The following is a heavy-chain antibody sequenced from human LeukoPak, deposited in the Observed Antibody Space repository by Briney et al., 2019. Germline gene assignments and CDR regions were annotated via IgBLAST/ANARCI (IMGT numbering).Heavy chain of an antibody. CDR2: VTSDGSTT. CDR1: GFSFTSFW. V-gene: IGHV3-74*01. CDR3: ARASDGWSIDY. J-gene: IGHJ4*02. Sequence: GGSLRLSCAASGFSFTSFWIHWVRQVPGKGLAWVSYVTSDGSTTIYADSVKGRFTISRDNAYNTVYLQMNSLRAEDTAIYYCARASDGWSIDYWGQGTLVTVSP. D-gene: IGHD5-24*01.